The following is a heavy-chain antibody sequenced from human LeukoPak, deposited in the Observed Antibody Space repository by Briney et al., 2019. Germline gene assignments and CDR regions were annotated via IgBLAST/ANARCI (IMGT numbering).Heavy chain of an antibody. V-gene: IGHV1-2*02. Sequence: ASVKVSCKASGYTFTGYYMHWVRQAPGQGLEWMGWINPNSGGTNYAQKFQGRVTMTRDTSISTAYMELSRLRSDDTAVYYCARPTYYYDSSGYLTDLNWFDPWGQGTLVTVSP. D-gene: IGHD3-22*01. CDR1: GYTFTGYY. J-gene: IGHJ5*02. CDR3: ARPTYYYDSSGYLTDLNWFDP. CDR2: INPNSGGT.